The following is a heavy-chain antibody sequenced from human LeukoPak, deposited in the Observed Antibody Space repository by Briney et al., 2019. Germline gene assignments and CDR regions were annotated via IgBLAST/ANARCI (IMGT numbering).Heavy chain of an antibody. D-gene: IGHD3-22*01. J-gene: IGHJ5*02. Sequence: GGSLRLSCAASGFTFSSYWMSWVRQAPGKGLEWVANIKQDGSEKYYVDSVKGRFTISRDNAKNSLYLQMNSLRAEDTAVYYCARDGDYYDSSGYDPWGQGTLVPVSS. CDR2: IKQDGSEK. CDR3: ARDGDYYDSSGYDP. V-gene: IGHV3-7*01. CDR1: GFTFSSYW.